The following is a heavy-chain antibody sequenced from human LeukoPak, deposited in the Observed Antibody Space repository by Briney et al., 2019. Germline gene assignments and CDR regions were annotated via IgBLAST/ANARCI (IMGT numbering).Heavy chain of an antibody. J-gene: IGHJ4*02. CDR3: AKGDSSAYTPLDY. CDR2: ISGSGGST. D-gene: IGHD3-22*01. Sequence: GGSLRLSCAASGFTFSSYAMSWVRQAPGKGLEWVSAISGSGGSTYYADSVKGRFTISRDNSKNTLYLQMNSLRAEGTAVYYCAKGDSSAYTPLDYWGQGTLVTVSS. CDR1: GFTFSSYA. V-gene: IGHV3-23*01.